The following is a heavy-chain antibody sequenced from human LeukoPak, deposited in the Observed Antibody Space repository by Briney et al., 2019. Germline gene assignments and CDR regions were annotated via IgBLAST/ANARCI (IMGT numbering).Heavy chain of an antibody. Sequence: SETLSLTCAVYGGSFSGYYWSWVRQPPGKGLEWIGEINHSGSTNYNPSLKSRVTISVDTSKNQFSLKLSSVTAADTAVYYCARRNVVVTAITDYWGQGTLVTVSS. CDR3: ARRNVVVTAITDY. CDR1: GGSFSGYY. V-gene: IGHV4-34*01. J-gene: IGHJ4*02. D-gene: IGHD2-21*02. CDR2: INHSGST.